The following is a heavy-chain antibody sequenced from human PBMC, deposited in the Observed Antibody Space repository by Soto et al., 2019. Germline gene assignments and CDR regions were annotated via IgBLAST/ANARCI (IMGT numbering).Heavy chain of an antibody. CDR2: IYYSGST. CDR1: GGSINSGDYF. D-gene: IGHD3-10*01. J-gene: IGHJ6*02. CDR3: ARDLNTWRHLRGWYGGYGMDV. Sequence: SETLSLTCTVSGGSINSGDYFWSWIRQHPGKGLEWIGYIYYSGSTYYTPSLKSRLTISVDTSKNQFSLKLSSVTAADTAAYYCARDLNTWRHLRGWYGGYGMDVWGQGTTVTVSS. V-gene: IGHV4-31*03.